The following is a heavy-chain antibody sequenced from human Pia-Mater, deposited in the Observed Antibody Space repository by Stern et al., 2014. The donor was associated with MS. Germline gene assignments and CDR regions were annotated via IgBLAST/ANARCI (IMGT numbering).Heavy chain of an antibody. V-gene: IGHV1-69*01. D-gene: IGHD3-22*01. CDR2: LIIIFDTA. J-gene: IGHJ1*01. CDR3: ARASERSGYYPDYFQY. Sequence: QLVQSGPEVKKPGSSVKVSCKASGGTFSNYAISWVRQAPGQGLEWMGGLIIIFDTANYAQKVQGRVTISADESTSTAYMELSSLRSEDTAVYYCARASERSGYYPDYFQYWGQGTPVTVSS. CDR1: GGTFSNYA.